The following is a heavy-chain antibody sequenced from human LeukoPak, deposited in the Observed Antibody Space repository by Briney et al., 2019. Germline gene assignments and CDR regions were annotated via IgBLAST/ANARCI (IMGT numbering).Heavy chain of an antibody. Sequence: SETLSLTCTVSGGSISSYYWSWIRQPAGKGLEWIGRIYTSGSTNYNPSLKSRVTMSVDTSKNQFSLKLSSVTAADTAVYYCARDSYDSRDDAFDIWGQGTMVTVSS. D-gene: IGHD3-22*01. CDR3: ARDSYDSRDDAFDI. J-gene: IGHJ3*02. CDR1: GGSISSYY. V-gene: IGHV4-4*07. CDR2: IYTSGST.